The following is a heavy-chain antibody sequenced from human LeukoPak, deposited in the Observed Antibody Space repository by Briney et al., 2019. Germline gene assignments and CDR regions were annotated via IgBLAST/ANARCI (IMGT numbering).Heavy chain of an antibody. V-gene: IGHV3-74*01. D-gene: IGHD3-22*01. CDR3: ARAPSEIGGYYPEYFRH. J-gene: IGHJ1*01. CDR1: GFNFDDYA. CDR2: IKSDGRT. Sequence: PGRSLRLSCAASGFNFDDYAMHWVRQAPGKGLVWVSRIKSDGRTNYADSVKGRFTISRDNAKNTVSLQMNSLRAEDTGVYYCARAPSEIGGYYPEYFRHWGQGTLVIVSS.